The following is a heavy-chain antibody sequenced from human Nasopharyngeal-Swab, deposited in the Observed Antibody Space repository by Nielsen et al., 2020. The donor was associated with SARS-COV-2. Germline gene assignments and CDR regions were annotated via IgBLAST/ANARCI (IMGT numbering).Heavy chain of an antibody. D-gene: IGHD3-22*01. Sequence: ASVKVSYKASGYTFTSYDINWVRQATGQGLEWMGWMNPNSGNTGYAQKFQGRVTMTRNTSISTAYMELSSLRSEDTAVYYCARGRKITMIVVVIPTHYYYMDVWGKGTTVTVSS. CDR2: MNPNSGNT. J-gene: IGHJ6*03. CDR3: ARGRKITMIVVVIPTHYYYMDV. CDR1: GYTFTSYD. V-gene: IGHV1-8*01.